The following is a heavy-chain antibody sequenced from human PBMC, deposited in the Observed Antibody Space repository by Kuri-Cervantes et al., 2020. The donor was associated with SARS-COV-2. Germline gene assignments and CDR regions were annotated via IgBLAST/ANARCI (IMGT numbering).Heavy chain of an antibody. V-gene: IGHV1-2*02. Sequence: ASVKVSCKASGYTFTGYYMHWVRQAPGQGLEWMGWINPNSGGTNYAQKFQGRVTMTRDTSISTAYMELRSLRSDDTAVYYCARSPGDGDYDPFDYWGQGTLVTVSS. J-gene: IGHJ4*02. CDR1: GYTFTGYY. CDR2: INPNSGGT. CDR3: ARSPGDGDYDPFDY. D-gene: IGHD4-17*01.